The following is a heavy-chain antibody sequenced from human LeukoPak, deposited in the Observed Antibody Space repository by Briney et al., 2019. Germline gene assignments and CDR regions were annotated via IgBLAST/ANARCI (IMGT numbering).Heavy chain of an antibody. V-gene: IGHV4-39*07. CDR1: GGAISSSSYY. J-gene: IGHJ5*02. CDR2: IYHSGST. D-gene: IGHD2-2*01. CDR3: ASGGYCSSTSCYPTWFDP. Sequence: SETLSLTCTVSGGAISSSSYYWGWIRQPPGKGLEWIGSIYHSGSTYYNPSLLSRVTMSIDTSKNRFSLKLSSVTAADTAVYYCASGGYCSSTSCYPTWFDPWGQGTLVTVSS.